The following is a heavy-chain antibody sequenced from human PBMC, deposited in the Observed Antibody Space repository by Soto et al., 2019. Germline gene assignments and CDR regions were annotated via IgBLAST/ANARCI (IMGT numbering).Heavy chain of an antibody. V-gene: IGHV4-30-4*01. Sequence: QVQLQESGPGLVKPSQTLSLTCTVSGGSISSGDYYWSWIRQPPGKVLEWIGYIYYSGSTYYNPSLKSRVTIPVDTSKNQFSLKLSSVTAGDTAVYYCARGAFYDYVWGSYRTDAFDIWGQGTMVTVSS. CDR2: IYYSGST. J-gene: IGHJ3*02. D-gene: IGHD3-16*02. CDR3: ARGAFYDYVWGSYRTDAFDI. CDR1: GGSISSGDYY.